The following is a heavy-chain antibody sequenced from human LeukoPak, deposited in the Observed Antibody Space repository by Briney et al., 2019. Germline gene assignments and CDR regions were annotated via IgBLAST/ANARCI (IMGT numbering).Heavy chain of an antibody. CDR1: GYTFTTSG. D-gene: IGHD6-19*01. J-gene: IGHJ3*02. Sequence: GASVKVSCKASGYTFTTSGINWVRQAPGQGLEWMGWINPNSGGTDYAQKFQGRVTMTRDTSISTAYMELSRLRSDDTAVYYCARGADSSGWFRLHAFDIWGQGTMVTVSS. CDR3: ARGADSSGWFRLHAFDI. V-gene: IGHV1-2*02. CDR2: INPNSGGT.